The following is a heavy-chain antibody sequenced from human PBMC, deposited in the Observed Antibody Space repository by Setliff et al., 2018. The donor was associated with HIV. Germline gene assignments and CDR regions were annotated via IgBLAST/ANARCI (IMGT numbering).Heavy chain of an antibody. CDR3: ARFAAAGAPGPTDFAY. J-gene: IGHJ4*02. Sequence: SETLSLTCTVSGGSLTGGAYYWSWIRQPAGKGLEWLGYIYTSGSTNYNPSLKSRVTISLDTSKNQFSLRLSSVSAADTAVYYCARFAAAGAPGPTDFAYWGKGTLVTVSS. D-gene: IGHD6-13*01. V-gene: IGHV4-61*09. CDR1: GGSLTGGAYY. CDR2: IYTSGST.